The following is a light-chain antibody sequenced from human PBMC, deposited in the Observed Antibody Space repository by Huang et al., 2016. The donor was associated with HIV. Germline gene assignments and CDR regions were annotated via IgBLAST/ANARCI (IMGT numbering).Light chain of an antibody. CDR3: QQHDSLLS. CDR2: DAS. J-gene: IGKJ4*01. Sequence: IVLTQSPATLSWYLGERVTLSCRASQSISNHLAWYQQRPGQAPRLLIYDASTRVAGVPARFSGSGSGTDFTLTINSLEPEDFALYYCQQHDSLLSFGGGTKVEV. V-gene: IGKV3-11*01. CDR1: QSISNH.